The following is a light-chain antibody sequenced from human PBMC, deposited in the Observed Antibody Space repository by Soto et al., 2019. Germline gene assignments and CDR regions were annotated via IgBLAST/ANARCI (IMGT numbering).Light chain of an antibody. Sequence: QSALTQPASVSGSPGQTITISCTGTSRDIGGYNYVSWYQQHPDKAPKLVTFDVTRRPSGVSTRFSGPKSGNTASLTISGLQAEDEADYYCSSYTARSTRVVFGGGTKLTVL. CDR2: DVT. CDR1: SRDIGGYNY. J-gene: IGLJ2*01. V-gene: IGLV2-14*03. CDR3: SSYTARSTRVV.